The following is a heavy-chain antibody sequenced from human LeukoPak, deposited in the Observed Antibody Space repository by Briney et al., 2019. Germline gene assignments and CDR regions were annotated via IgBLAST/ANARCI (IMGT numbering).Heavy chain of an antibody. CDR3: VRDWAPASMQAAPFDC. CDR1: GFGFSNFW. D-gene: IGHD2/OR15-2a*01. J-gene: IGHJ4*02. V-gene: IGHV3-7*01. Sequence: GGSLRLSCAASGFGFSNFWMSWVRQAPGKGPEWVANIKEDGSLKNYVDSVEGRFTVSRDNAKNTLYLQMNSLRLEDTAVYYCVRDWAPASMQAAPFDCWGQGTLVTVSS. CDR2: IKEDGSLK.